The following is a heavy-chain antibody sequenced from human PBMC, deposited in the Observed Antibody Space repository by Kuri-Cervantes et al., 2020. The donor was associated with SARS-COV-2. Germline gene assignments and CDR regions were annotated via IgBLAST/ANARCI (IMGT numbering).Heavy chain of an antibody. J-gene: IGHJ6*03. CDR3: ARSCLEWLNYYYYYYMDV. CDR1: GGTFSSYA. D-gene: IGHD3-3*01. Sequence: SVKVSCKASGGTFSSYAISWVRQAPGQGLEWMGGSIPIFGTANYAQKFQGRVTITADESTSTAYMELSSLRSEDTAVYYCARSCLEWLNYYYYYYMDVWGKGTTVTVSS. CDR2: SIPIFGTA. V-gene: IGHV1-69*13.